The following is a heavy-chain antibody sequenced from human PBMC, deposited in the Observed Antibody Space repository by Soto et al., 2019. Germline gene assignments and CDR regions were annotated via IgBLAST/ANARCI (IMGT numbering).Heavy chain of an antibody. V-gene: IGHV4-4*02. Sequence: QVQLQESGPGLVKPSGTLSLTCAVSGGSISSTNWWSWVRQPPGKGLEWIGEIYHSGSTNHNPSLKRRVTISVDKSKNQFALTLSSVPAADTAVYYCARVWDFSSAWVDYWGQGTLVTVSS. CDR2: IYHSGST. J-gene: IGHJ4*02. CDR1: GGSISSTNW. CDR3: ARVWDFSSAWVDY. D-gene: IGHD6-19*01.